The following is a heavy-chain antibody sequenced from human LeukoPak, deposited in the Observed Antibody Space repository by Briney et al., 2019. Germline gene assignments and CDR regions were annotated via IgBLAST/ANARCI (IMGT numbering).Heavy chain of an antibody. V-gene: IGHV3-74*01. Sequence: GGSLRLSCAASGFTFSSYWMHWVRQAPGKGLVRVSRINSDGSSTSYADSVKGRFTISRDNAKNTLYLQMNSLRAEDTAVYYCARDQDFTVVTQNFDYWGQGTLVTVSS. J-gene: IGHJ4*02. CDR2: INSDGSST. CDR1: GFTFSSYW. D-gene: IGHD4-23*01. CDR3: ARDQDFTVVTQNFDY.